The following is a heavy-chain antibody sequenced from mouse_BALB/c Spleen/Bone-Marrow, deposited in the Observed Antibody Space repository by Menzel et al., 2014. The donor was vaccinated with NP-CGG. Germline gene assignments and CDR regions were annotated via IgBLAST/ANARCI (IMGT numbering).Heavy chain of an antibody. V-gene: IGHV1S56*01. CDR3: ARGGYDGAWFAY. J-gene: IGHJ3*01. D-gene: IGHD2-14*01. CDR1: GYTFXSYY. Sequence: VKLVESGPELVKPGPSVRISCKASGYTFXSYYIHWVKQRPGQGLEWIGWIYPGDVNTNYNEKFKGKATLTADKSSSTAYMQLSSLTSEDSAVYFCARGGYDGAWFAYWGQGTLVTVSA. CDR2: IYPGDVNT.